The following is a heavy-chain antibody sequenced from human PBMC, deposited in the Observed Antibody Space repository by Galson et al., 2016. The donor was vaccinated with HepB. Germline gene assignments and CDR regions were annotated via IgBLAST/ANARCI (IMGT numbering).Heavy chain of an antibody. CDR1: GFSLTSYT. Sequence: SLRLSCAASGFSLTSYTMHWVRQAPGKGLDWVAFISSDGSNKDYAESVKGRFTVSRDNSKNTLNLQMNSLRLEDTAVYYCARGRGLVPDYWGQGNLAIVSS. V-gene: IGHV3-30-3*01. CDR3: ARGRGLVPDY. J-gene: IGHJ4*02. D-gene: IGHD6-13*01. CDR2: ISSDGSNK.